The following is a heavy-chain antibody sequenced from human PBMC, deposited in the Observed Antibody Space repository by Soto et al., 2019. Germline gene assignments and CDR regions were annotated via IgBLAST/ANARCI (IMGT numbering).Heavy chain of an antibody. CDR1: GGSINSGGYY. Sequence: SETLSLTCTVSGGSINSGGYYWSWIRQHPGKGLQWIGYISYTGSTYYNPSLKSRVTISVDTSKSQFSLRLSSVTAADTAVYYCAADQGDAFDIWGQGTMVTVSS. CDR2: ISYTGST. CDR3: AADQGDAFDI. J-gene: IGHJ3*02. V-gene: IGHV4-31*03.